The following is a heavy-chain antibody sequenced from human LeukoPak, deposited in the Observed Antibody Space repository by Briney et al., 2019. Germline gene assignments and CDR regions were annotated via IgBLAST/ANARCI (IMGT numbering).Heavy chain of an antibody. V-gene: IGHV4-4*07. CDR2: IYTSGST. Sequence: SETLSLTCTVSGGSISSYYWSWIRQPAGKGLEWIGRIYTSGSTNYNPSLKSRVTMSVDTSKNQFSLKLSSVTAADTAVYYCAREEYSSSSLAPGFDYWGQGTLVTVSS. CDR1: GGSISSYY. J-gene: IGHJ4*02. D-gene: IGHD6-6*01. CDR3: AREEYSSSSLAPGFDY.